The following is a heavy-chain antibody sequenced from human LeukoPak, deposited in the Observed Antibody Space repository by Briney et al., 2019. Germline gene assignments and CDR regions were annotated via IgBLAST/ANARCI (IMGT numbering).Heavy chain of an antibody. Sequence: SETLSLTCTVSGGSISSYYWSWIRQPAGKGLEWIGRIYTSGSTNYNPSLKSRVTISVDTSKNQFSLKLSSVTAADTAVYYCARVRSYYYDSSGYYYFDYWGQGTLVTVSS. CDR3: ARVRSYYYDSSGYYYFDY. J-gene: IGHJ4*02. CDR1: GGSISSYY. D-gene: IGHD3-22*01. CDR2: IYTSGST. V-gene: IGHV4-4*07.